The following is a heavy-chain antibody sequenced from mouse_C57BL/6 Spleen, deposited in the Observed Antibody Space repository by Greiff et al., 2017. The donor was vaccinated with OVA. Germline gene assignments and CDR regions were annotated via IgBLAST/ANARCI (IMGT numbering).Heavy chain of an antibody. CDR1: GYAFSRSW. CDR3: ARELGPFDY. V-gene: IGHV1-82*01. D-gene: IGHD4-1*01. J-gene: IGHJ2*01. Sequence: VQVVESGPELVKTGASVKISCKASGYAFSRSWMNWVKQRPGKGLEWLGRIYPGDGDTNYNGKFKGKATLTADKSSSTAYMQLSSLTSEDSAVYFCARELGPFDYWGQGTALTVYS. CDR2: IYPGDGDT.